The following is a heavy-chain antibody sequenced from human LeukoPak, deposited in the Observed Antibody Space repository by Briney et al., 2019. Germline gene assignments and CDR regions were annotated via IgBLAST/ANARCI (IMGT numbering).Heavy chain of an antibody. J-gene: IGHJ4*02. CDR2: ISGSGDRT. D-gene: IGHD3-10*01. CDR1: GFPFSRKD. CDR3: AKYRGFGDSYDS. Sequence: GGSLRLSCAASGFPFSRKDMSWVRQAPGKGLEWVSSISGSGDRTYYADSVKGRFTISRDTSKKTLYLEMNSLRVEDAAVYYCAKYRGFGDSYDSWGQGTLVTVSS. V-gene: IGHV3-23*01.